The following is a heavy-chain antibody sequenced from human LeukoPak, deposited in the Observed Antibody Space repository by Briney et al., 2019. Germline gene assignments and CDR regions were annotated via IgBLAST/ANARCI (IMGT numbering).Heavy chain of an antibody. CDR3: ARAMRSGYDY. CDR1: GFTFSNYG. D-gene: IGHD5-12*01. J-gene: IGHJ4*02. CDR2: ISSSSDAI. V-gene: IGHV3-48*02. Sequence: GGSLRLSCAASGFTFSNYGMNWVRQAPGKGLEWLSYISSSSDAIYYADSVKGRFTISRDNAKNSLYLEMNSLRDEDTAVYYCARAMRSGYDYWGQGTLVIVSS.